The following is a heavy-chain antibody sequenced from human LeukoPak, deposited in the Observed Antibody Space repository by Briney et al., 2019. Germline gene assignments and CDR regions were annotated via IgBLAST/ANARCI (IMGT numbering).Heavy chain of an antibody. V-gene: IGHV3-53*04. J-gene: IGHJ6*02. CDR3: ARGKSKDV. CDR1: GFTFSSYS. CDR2: IYSGGST. Sequence: PGGSLRLSCAASGFTFSSYSMNWVRQAPGKGLEWVSVIYSGGSTYYADSVKGRFTISRHNSKNTLYLQMNSLRAEDTAVYYCARGKSKDVWGQGTTVTVSS.